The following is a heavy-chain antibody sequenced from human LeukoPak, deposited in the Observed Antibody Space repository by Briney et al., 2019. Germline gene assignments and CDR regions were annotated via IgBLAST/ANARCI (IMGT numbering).Heavy chain of an antibody. Sequence: SVKVSCKASGGTFSSYTISWVRQAPGQGLEWMGRIIPILGIANYAQKFQGRVTVTADKSTSTAYMELSSLRSEDTAVYYCQPHYYDSSGYYDYWGQGTLVTVSS. V-gene: IGHV1-69*02. J-gene: IGHJ4*02. CDR3: QPHYYDSSGYYDY. D-gene: IGHD3-22*01. CDR1: GGTFSSYT. CDR2: IIPILGIA.